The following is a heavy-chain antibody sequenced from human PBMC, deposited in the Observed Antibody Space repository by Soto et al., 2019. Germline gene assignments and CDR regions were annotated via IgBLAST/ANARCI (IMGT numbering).Heavy chain of an antibody. CDR1: GGSISSYY. CDR3: ARGGSIFGVVITNYYYGMDV. CDR2: IYYSGST. V-gene: IGHV4-59*01. J-gene: IGHJ6*02. Sequence: SETLSLTCTVSGGSISSYYWSWIRQPPGKGLEWIGYIYYSGSTNYNPSLKSRVTISVDTSKNQFSLKLSSVTAADTAVYYCARGGSIFGVVITNYYYGMDVWGQGTTVT. D-gene: IGHD3-3*01.